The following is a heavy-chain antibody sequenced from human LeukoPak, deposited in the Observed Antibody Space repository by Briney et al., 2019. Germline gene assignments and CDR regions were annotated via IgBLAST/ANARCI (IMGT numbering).Heavy chain of an antibody. CDR3: ATVGWELLHPDY. D-gene: IGHD1-26*01. J-gene: IGHJ4*02. CDR1: GYTFTSYY. Sequence: ASVKVSCKASGYTFTSYYMHWVRQAPGQGLEWMGIINPSGGSTSYAQKFQGRVTMTRDTSTSTVYMELSSLRSEDTAVYYCATVGWELLHPDYWGQGTLVTVSS. CDR2: INPSGGST. V-gene: IGHV1-46*01.